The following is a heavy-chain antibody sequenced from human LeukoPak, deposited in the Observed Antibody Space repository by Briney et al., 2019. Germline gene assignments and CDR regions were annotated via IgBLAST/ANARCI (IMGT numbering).Heavy chain of an antibody. CDR3: ARVRVSSSSHPWYFDY. J-gene: IGHJ4*02. V-gene: IGHV4-59*01. CDR1: RVPMSSYY. Sequence: SETLSLTRTVSRVPMSSYYWSWLRQPPGKGLEGIGYIYYSGSTNYNPSLKSRVNISVDTSKNQFSLKLTSVTAADTAVYYCARVRVSSSSHPWYFDYWGQGSLATVSS. D-gene: IGHD6-19*01. CDR2: IYYSGST.